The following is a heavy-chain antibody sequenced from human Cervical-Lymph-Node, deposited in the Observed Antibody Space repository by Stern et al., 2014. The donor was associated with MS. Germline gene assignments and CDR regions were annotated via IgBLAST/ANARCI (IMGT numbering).Heavy chain of an antibody. V-gene: IGHV5-51*01. CDR1: GYSFHSYW. J-gene: IGHJ4*02. D-gene: IGHD5-12*01. CDR2: ISPADSNT. CDR3: ARRAYRGYDAFDLDY. Sequence: EVQLVESGAEVRKPGESLKISCKGSGYSFHSYWIGWVRQMPGKGLEWMEIISPADSNTRYSPSFQGPVTISTDESTRTPYLQWRSLKASATAIYYCARRAYRGYDAFDLDYWGQGTLVSVSS.